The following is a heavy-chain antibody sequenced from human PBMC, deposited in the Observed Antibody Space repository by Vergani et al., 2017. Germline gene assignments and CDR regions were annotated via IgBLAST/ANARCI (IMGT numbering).Heavy chain of an antibody. J-gene: IGHJ4*02. CDR2: INPSGGST. CDR3: ARPHEDILPPDPRRLDY. V-gene: IGHV1-46*03. Sequence: QVLLVQSGAEVKKPGASVRVSCKTSGYTFTNYYIHWVRPAPGQGLEWMGIINPSGGSTTYAQQFQGRLTMTRDTSTSTVYMDLSNLRSEDTAVYYCARPHEDILPPDPRRLDYWGQGTLVTVSS. CDR1: GYTFTNYY.